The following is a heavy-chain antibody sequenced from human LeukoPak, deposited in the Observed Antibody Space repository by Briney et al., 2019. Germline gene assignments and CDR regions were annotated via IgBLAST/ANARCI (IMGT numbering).Heavy chain of an antibody. D-gene: IGHD6-19*01. Sequence: GSLRLSCAASGFTFSSYAMSWVRQAPGKGLEWVSAISGSGGSTYYADSVKGRFTISRDNSKSTLYLQMNSLRAEDTAVYYCGKDPRLARSYYYYYYMDVWGKGTTVTVSS. CDR1: GFTFSSYA. J-gene: IGHJ6*03. CDR3: GKDPRLARSYYYYYYMDV. CDR2: ISGSGGST. V-gene: IGHV3-23*01.